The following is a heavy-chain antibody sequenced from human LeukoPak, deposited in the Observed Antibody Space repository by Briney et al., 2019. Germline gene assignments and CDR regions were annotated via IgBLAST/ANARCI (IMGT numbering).Heavy chain of an antibody. J-gene: IGHJ3*02. V-gene: IGHV4-31*03. CDR1: GGSISSGGYY. CDR2: IYYSGST. CDR3: ARVRPDDAFDI. Sequence: SETLSLTCTVSGGSISSGGYYWSWIRQHPGKGLEWIGYIYYSGSTYYNPSLKSRVIISVDTSKNQFSLKLSSVTAADTAVYYCARVRPDDAFDIWGQGTMVTASS. D-gene: IGHD6-25*01.